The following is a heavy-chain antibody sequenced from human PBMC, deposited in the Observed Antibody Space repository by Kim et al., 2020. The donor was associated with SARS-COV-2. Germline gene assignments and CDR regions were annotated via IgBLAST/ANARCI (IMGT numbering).Heavy chain of an antibody. V-gene: IGHV4-39*07. CDR1: GGSISSSSYY. J-gene: IGHJ4*01. Sequence: SQTLSLTCTVSGGSISSSSYYWGWIRQPPGKGLEWIGSIYYSGSTYYNPSLKSRVTISVDTSKNQFSLKLSSVTAADTAVYYCARGGVDYGDYEGWYYFD. CDR2: IYYSGST. D-gene: IGHD4-17*01. CDR3: ARGGVDYGDYEGWYYFD.